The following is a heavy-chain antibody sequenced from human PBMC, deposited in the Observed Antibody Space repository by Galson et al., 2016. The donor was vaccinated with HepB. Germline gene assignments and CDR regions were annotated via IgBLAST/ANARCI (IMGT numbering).Heavy chain of an antibody. V-gene: IGHV2-5*02. D-gene: IGHD3/OR15-3a*01. CDR1: GFSLSTSGVG. Sequence: PALVKPTQTLTLTCTFSGFSLSTSGVGVGWIRQPPGKALEWLALIYWDDDKRYSPSLKSRLTISRDTSKNQVVLTMTNMDPVDTATYSCAHSFWTPRVPYYYYFGMDGWGQGTTVTVSS. CDR3: AHSFWTPRVPYYYYFGMDG. J-gene: IGHJ6*02. CDR2: IYWDDDK.